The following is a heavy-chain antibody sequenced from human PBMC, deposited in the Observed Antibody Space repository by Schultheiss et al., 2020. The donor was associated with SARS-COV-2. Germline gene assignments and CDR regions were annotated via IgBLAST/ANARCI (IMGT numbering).Heavy chain of an antibody. CDR2: IYSGGST. D-gene: IGHD6-6*01. J-gene: IGHJ6*03. CDR3: ARAASVGSSRGYYMDV. V-gene: IGHV3-53*01. Sequence: ETLSLTCNVFGESFTGYYWAWIRQPPGKGLEWVSVIYSGGSTYYADSVKGRFTISRDNSKNTLYLQMNSLRAEDTAVYYCARAASVGSSRGYYMDVWGKGTTVTVSS. CDR1: GESFTGYY.